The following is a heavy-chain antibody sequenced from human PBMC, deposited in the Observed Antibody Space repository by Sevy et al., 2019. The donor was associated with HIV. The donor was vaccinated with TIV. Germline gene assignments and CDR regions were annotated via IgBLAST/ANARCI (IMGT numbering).Heavy chain of an antibody. D-gene: IGHD3-9*01. CDR3: ARQIEIELTFDY. J-gene: IGHJ4*02. Sequence: SETLSLTCTVSGGSISSSTYYWGWIRPPPGKGLVWIGNIYYSGSTYYNPSLKSRVTISVDTSKNQFSLKLSSVTAADTAVYYCARQIEIELTFDYWGQGTLVTVSS. CDR2: IYYSGST. V-gene: IGHV4-39*01. CDR1: GGSISSSTYY.